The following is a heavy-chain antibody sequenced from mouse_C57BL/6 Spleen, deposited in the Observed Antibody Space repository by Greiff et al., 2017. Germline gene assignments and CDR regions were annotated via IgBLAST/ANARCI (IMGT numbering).Heavy chain of an antibody. Sequence: QVQLQQSGPELVKPGASVKISCKASGYAFSSSWMNWVKQRPGKGLEWIGRIYPGDGDTNYNGKFKGKATLTADKSSSTAYMQLSSLTSEDSAVYFCARSTMVTPWFAYWGQRTLVTVSA. V-gene: IGHV1-82*01. CDR2: IYPGDGDT. D-gene: IGHD2-2*01. CDR1: GYAFSSSW. J-gene: IGHJ3*01. CDR3: ARSTMVTPWFAY.